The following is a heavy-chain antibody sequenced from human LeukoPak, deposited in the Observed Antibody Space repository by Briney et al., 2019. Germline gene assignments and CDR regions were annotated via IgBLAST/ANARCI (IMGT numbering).Heavy chain of an antibody. CDR2: IYYSGST. V-gene: IGHV4-59*01. J-gene: IGHJ4*02. D-gene: IGHD3-10*01. CDR3: ARGNYYGSGVFDY. CDR1: GGSISTDY. Sequence: SETLSLTCTVSGGSISTDYWSWIRQPPGKGLEWIGYIYYSGSTNYNPSLKSRVTISVDTSKNQFSLKLSPVTAADTAVYYCARGNYYGSGVFDYWGQGTLVTVSS.